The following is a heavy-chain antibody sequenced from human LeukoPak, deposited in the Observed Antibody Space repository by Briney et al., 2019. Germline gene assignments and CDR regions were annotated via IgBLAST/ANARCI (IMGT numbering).Heavy chain of an antibody. J-gene: IGHJ3*02. CDR3: ARARSSYGYGDAFDI. V-gene: IGHV3-30*04. Sequence: GGSLRLSCAASGFTFSTYAMHWVRQAPGKGLEWVAVISYDGSSKYYADSVKGRFTISRDNSKNTLYLQRNSLRAEDTAVYYCARARSSYGYGDAFDIWGQGTMVTVSS. D-gene: IGHD5-18*01. CDR1: GFTFSTYA. CDR2: ISYDGSSK.